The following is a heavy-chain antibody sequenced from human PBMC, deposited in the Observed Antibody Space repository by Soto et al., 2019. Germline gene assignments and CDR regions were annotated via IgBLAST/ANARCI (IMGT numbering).Heavy chain of an antibody. CDR1: GFTFSIYC. CDR2: IWYDGSNK. J-gene: IGHJ3*02. CDR3: ARGQISYYYDSSGPSAALDI. D-gene: IGHD3-22*01. Sequence: PGGSLRLSCAACGFTFSIYCVPGSRKAPGKGLEWVAVIWYDGSNKYYADSVKGRFTISRDNSKNTLYLQMNSLRAEDTAVYYCARGQISYYYDSSGPSAALDIWGQGTMVTVSS. V-gene: IGHV3-33*01.